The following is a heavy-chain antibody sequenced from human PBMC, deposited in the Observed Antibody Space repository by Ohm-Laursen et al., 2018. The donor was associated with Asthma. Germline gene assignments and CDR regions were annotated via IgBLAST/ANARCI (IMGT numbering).Heavy chain of an antibody. CDR1: GYTFINYH. CDR2: LNPSGGST. J-gene: IGHJ5*02. D-gene: IGHD1-7*01. V-gene: IGHV1-46*01. Sequence: ASVKVSCKASGYTFINYHMHWVRQASGEGLEWMGVLNPSGGSTTYAQKFRGRATMTRDTSTSTFYMELSSLRSEDTAVYYCAREEFRNNWNSVGGFDPWGQGTLVTVSS. CDR3: AREEFRNNWNSVGGFDP.